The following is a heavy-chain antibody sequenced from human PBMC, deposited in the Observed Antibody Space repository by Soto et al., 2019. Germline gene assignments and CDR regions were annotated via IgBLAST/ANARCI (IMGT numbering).Heavy chain of an antibody. Sequence: QVQLVQSGAEVKKPGASGKVSCKASGSTFSSYGISGVRQAPGQGLGWMGWIRAYNGNRNDAQKLQARVNMTTNTPTSTAYVELRSLRSDDTAVSYCARDLPPMDVWGQGTTVTVSS. V-gene: IGHV1-18*01. CDR2: IRAYNGNR. J-gene: IGHJ6*02. CDR1: GSTFSSYG. CDR3: ARDLPPMDV.